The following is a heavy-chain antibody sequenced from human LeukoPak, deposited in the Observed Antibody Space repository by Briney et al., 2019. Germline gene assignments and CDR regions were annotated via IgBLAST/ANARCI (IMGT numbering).Heavy chain of an antibody. D-gene: IGHD3-9*01. J-gene: IGHJ4*02. CDR3: ARGGDILTGSYYFDY. Sequence: GGSLRLSCAASGFTFSSYWMSWVRQAPGKGLEWVANIKQDGSEKYYVDSMKGRFTISRDNAKNSLYLQMNSLRAEDTAVYYCARGGDILTGSYYFDYWGQGTLVTVSS. V-gene: IGHV3-7*01. CDR1: GFTFSSYW. CDR2: IKQDGSEK.